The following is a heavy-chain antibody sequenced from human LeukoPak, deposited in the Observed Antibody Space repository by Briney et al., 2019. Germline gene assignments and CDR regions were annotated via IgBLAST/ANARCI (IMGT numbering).Heavy chain of an antibody. CDR3: ARDQPGGARGYYFGMDV. D-gene: IGHD1-26*01. V-gene: IGHV4-59*12. J-gene: IGHJ6*02. Sequence: PSETLSLTCTVSGGSISSYYWSWIRQPPGKGLEWIGYIYYSGTTFYNPSLKSRLIISLDTSKNHLSLYLRSVTAADTAVYYCARDQPGGARGYYFGMDVWGQGTTVTVS. CDR2: IYYSGTT. CDR1: GGSISSYY.